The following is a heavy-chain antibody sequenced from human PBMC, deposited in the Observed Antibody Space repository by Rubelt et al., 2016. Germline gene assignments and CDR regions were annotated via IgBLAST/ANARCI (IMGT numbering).Heavy chain of an antibody. D-gene: IGHD3-22*01. CDR3: AKGKEGLGVTMMDY. CDR2: INHSGST. J-gene: IGHJ4*02. V-gene: IGHV4-34*01. Sequence: QVQLQQSGAGLLKPSETLSLTCAVYVGSFSGYYWSWIRQPPGKGLEWLGEINHSGSTNYNPSLKSRVTRSVDTSKNQFSLKLSSVTGAETAVYYCAKGKEGLGVTMMDYWGQGTLVTVSS. CDR1: VGSFSGYY.